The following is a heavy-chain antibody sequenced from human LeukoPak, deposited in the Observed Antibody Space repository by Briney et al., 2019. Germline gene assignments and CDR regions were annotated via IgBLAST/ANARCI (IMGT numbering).Heavy chain of an antibody. D-gene: IGHD3-22*01. CDR2: INPSGGST. J-gene: IGHJ4*02. V-gene: IGHV1-46*01. Sequence: WASVKVSCKASGYTFTSYYMHWVRQAPGQGLEWMGIINPSGGSTSYAQKFQGRVTMTEDTSTDTAYMELSSLRSEDTAVYYCATTHYYDSSGYGWGQGTLVTVSS. CDR1: GYTFTSYY. CDR3: ATTHYYDSSGYG.